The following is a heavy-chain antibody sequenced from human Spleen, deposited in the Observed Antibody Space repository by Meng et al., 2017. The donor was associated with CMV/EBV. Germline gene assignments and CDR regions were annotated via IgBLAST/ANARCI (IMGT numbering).Heavy chain of an antibody. V-gene: IGHV3-30-3*01. CDR1: TFSSYA. Sequence: TFSSYAMHWVRQAPGKGLEWVAVISYDGSNKYYADSVKGRFTISRDNSKNTLYLQMNSLRAEDTAVYYCARDGYCSSTSCLKYYFDYWGQGTLVTVSS. CDR2: ISYDGSNK. CDR3: ARDGYCSSTSCLKYYFDY. D-gene: IGHD2-2*01. J-gene: IGHJ4*02.